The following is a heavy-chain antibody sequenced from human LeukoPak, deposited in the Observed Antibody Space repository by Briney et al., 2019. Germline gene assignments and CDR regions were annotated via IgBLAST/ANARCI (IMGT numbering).Heavy chain of an antibody. CDR1: GFTFSSYW. CDR3: ARDQLYCTGGTCYFDY. J-gene: IGHJ4*02. V-gene: IGHV3-74*01. CDR2: IKSDGSST. Sequence: GGSLRLSCAASGFTFSSYWMHWVRQAPGKGLVWVSRIKSDGSSTSYADSVKGRFTISRDNAKNTLYLQINRLRAEDTAVYYCARDQLYCTGGTCYFDYWGQGTLVTVSS. D-gene: IGHD2-8*02.